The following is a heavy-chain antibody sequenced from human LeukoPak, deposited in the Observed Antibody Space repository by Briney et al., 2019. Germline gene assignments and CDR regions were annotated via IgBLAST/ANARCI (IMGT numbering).Heavy chain of an antibody. Sequence: SGGSLRLSCAASGFTFDDYGMSWVRQAPGKGLEWVSGINWNGVSTSYVDSVKGRFTISRDNAKNSLYLQMNSLRAEDTALYYCARALSNHVDYHYYYYMDVWGKGTTVTVSS. CDR1: GFTFDDYG. J-gene: IGHJ6*03. CDR3: ARALSNHVDYHYYYYMDV. D-gene: IGHD4-11*01. CDR2: INWNGVST. V-gene: IGHV3-20*04.